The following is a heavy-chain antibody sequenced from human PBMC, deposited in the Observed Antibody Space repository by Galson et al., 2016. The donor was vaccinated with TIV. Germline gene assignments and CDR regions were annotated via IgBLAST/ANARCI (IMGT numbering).Heavy chain of an antibody. Sequence: TLSLTCTVSDDSISSTDYYWTWIRQPPGRGLEWIGYIYYSGNTNYKSSLRSRVTISVDLSKNQFSLKLNSVTAADSAVYYCARFVDSVMFGDIWGQGTMVTVSS. CDR3: ARFVDSVMFGDI. CDR2: IYYSGNT. D-gene: IGHD5-18*01. J-gene: IGHJ3*02. V-gene: IGHV4-30-4*08. CDR1: DDSISSTDYY.